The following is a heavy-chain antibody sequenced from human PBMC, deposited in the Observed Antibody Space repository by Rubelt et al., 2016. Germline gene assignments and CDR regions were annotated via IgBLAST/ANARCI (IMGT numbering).Heavy chain of an antibody. Sequence: QITLKESGPTLMKPTQTLTLTCTFSGFSLSTSGVAVGWIRQPPGTALEWLTLIFRDDDKRYSPSLKRRLTITKDTSKNQVVLTMTNRDPVDTATYYGAHRGRYSSSYWFDPWGQGTLVTVSS. CDR2: IFRDDDK. J-gene: IGHJ5*02. V-gene: IGHV2-5*02. D-gene: IGHD6-13*01. CDR1: GFSLSTSGVA. CDR3: AHRGRYSSSYWFDP.